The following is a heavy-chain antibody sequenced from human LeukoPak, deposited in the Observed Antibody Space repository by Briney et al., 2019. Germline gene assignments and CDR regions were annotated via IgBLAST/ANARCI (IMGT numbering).Heavy chain of an antibody. D-gene: IGHD3-22*01. CDR2: IYYSGST. J-gene: IGHJ3*02. V-gene: IGHV4-59*01. CDR3: ARGTVVPLYYYDSSGYPSINLDAFDI. CDR1: GGSISSYY. Sequence: SETLSLTCTVSGGSISSYYWSWIRQPPGKGLEWIGYIYYSGSTNYNPSLKSRVTISVDTSKNQFSLKLSSVTAADTAVYYCARGTVVPLYYYDSSGYPSINLDAFDIWGQGTVVTVSS.